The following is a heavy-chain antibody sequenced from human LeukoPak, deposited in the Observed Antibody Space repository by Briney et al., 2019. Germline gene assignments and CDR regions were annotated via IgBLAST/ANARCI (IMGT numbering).Heavy chain of an antibody. Sequence: GGSLRLSCAASGFTFDDYAMPWVRQAPGKGLEWISGISWNSGSIGYADSVKGRFTISRDNAKNSLYLQMNSLRAEDTAVYYCASMYGSGSLGDYWGQGTLVTVSS. CDR2: ISWNSGSI. CDR3: ASMYGSGSLGDY. CDR1: GFTFDDYA. J-gene: IGHJ4*02. D-gene: IGHD3-10*01. V-gene: IGHV3-9*01.